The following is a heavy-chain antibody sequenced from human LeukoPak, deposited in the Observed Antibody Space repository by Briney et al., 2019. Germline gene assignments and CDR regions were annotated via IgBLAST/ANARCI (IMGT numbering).Heavy chain of an antibody. CDR2: IYHSGST. Sequence: SGTLSLTCAVSGGSISSSNWWSWVRQPPGKGLEWIGEIYHSGSTNYNPPLKSRVTISVDKSKNQFSLKLSSVTAADTAVYYCASLVVPAAMGGGTNYYYYGMDVWGKGTTVTVSS. CDR3: ASLVVPAAMGGGTNYYYYGMDV. V-gene: IGHV4-4*02. D-gene: IGHD2-2*01. J-gene: IGHJ6*04. CDR1: GGSISSSNW.